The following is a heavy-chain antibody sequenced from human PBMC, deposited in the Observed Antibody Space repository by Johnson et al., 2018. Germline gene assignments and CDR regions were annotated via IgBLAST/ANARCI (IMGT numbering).Heavy chain of an antibody. CDR1: GFTFSSYA. Sequence: VQLVESGGGLVQPGGSLRLSCAASGFTFSSYAMSWVRQAPGKGLEWVSAISGSGGSTYYADSVKGRFTISRDNSKNTRYLQMNSLRAEETAVYYCAKVPAYSSVGRGAFDIWGQGTMVTVSS. CDR2: ISGSGGST. J-gene: IGHJ3*02. V-gene: IGHV3-23*04. D-gene: IGHD6-19*01. CDR3: AKVPAYSSVGRGAFDI.